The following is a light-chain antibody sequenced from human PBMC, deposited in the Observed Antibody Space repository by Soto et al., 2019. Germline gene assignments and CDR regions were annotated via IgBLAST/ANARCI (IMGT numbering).Light chain of an antibody. CDR2: KAS. V-gene: IGKV1-5*03. CDR3: QQYNTYST. CDR1: QSISNW. J-gene: IGKJ1*01. Sequence: QMTQSPSTLSASVGDTVTITCRASQSISNWLGWYQQKPGKAPKLLIYKASTLESGVPSRFSGSGSGTEFTLTISSLQPDDFATYYCQQYNTYSTFGHGTKVEIK.